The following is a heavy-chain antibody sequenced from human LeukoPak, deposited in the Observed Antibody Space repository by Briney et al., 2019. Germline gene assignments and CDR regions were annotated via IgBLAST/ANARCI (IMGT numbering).Heavy chain of an antibody. V-gene: IGHV3-23*01. CDR1: GFTFSSYA. J-gene: IGHJ4*02. Sequence: GGSLRLSCAASGFTFSSYAMSWVRQAPGKGLEWVSAISGSGGSTYYADSVKGRLTISRDNSKNTLYLQMNSLRAEDTAVYYCAKDPLGAAAGTGYFDYWGQGTLVTVSS. CDR2: ISGSGGST. D-gene: IGHD6-13*01. CDR3: AKDPLGAAAGTGYFDY.